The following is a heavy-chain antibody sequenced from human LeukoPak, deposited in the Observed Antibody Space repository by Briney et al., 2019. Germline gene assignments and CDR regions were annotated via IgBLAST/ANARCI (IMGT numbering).Heavy chain of an antibody. Sequence: ASVKVSCKASGYTFTGYYMHWVRQAPGQGLEWMGWINPNSGGTNYAQKLQGWVTMTRDTSISTAYMELSRLRSDDTAVYYCARESSPPYFDILTGYYGNPDAFDIWGQGTMVTVSS. CDR1: GYTFTGYY. CDR2: INPNSGGT. CDR3: ARESSPPYFDILTGYYGNPDAFDI. V-gene: IGHV1-2*04. J-gene: IGHJ3*02. D-gene: IGHD3-9*01.